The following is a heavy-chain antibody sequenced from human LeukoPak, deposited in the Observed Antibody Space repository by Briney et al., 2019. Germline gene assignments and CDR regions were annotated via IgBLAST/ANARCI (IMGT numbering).Heavy chain of an antibody. Sequence: GGSLRLSCTTSGFNFRAYWMGWVRQAPGKGLEWVSTISGGGDSTYYADSVKGRFTISRDNSKNTLSLQMNSLRAEDTALYYCAKRRAFLDAFDIWGQGTMVTVSS. CDR2: ISGGGDST. CDR1: GFNFRAYW. J-gene: IGHJ3*02. CDR3: AKRRAFLDAFDI. V-gene: IGHV3-23*01. D-gene: IGHD2/OR15-2a*01.